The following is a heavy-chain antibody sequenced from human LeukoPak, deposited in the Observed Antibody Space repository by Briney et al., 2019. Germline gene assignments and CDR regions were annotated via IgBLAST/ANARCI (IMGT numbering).Heavy chain of an antibody. D-gene: IGHD6-13*01. V-gene: IGHV1-2*06. Sequence: ASVKVSCKASGYTFTGYYMHWVRQAPGQGLEWMGRINPNSGGTNYAQKFQGRVTMTRDTSISTAYMELSRLRSDDTAVYYCARDLLLVRSSWHVKVGAFDIWGQGTTVTVSS. J-gene: IGHJ3*02. CDR3: ARDLLLVRSSWHVKVGAFDI. CDR1: GYTFTGYY. CDR2: INPNSGGT.